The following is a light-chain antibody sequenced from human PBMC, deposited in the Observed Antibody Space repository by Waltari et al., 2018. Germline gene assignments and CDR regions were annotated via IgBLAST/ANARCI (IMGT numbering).Light chain of an antibody. Sequence: EIVITQSPATLSVSPGERATLSCRASQSVRGNLAWYQQKPGQAPRLLIYDVSTRATGVPPRFSGSGSGTQFTLTISSLQSEDFVIYYCQQYNNWPPITFGQGTRLEIK. J-gene: IGKJ5*01. CDR3: QQYNNWPPIT. CDR2: DVS. V-gene: IGKV3-15*01. CDR1: QSVRGN.